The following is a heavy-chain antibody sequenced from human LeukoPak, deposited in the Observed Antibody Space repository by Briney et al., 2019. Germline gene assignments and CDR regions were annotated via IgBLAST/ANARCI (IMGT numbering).Heavy chain of an antibody. CDR1: GFTFSHAW. Sequence: PGGSLRLSCAASGFTFSHAWMSWVRQAPGKGLEWVGRIKSKTDGGTTDYAAPVKGRFTISRDDSKNTLYLQMNSLKTEDTAVYYCTTDWGGARGDYWGQGTLVTVSS. CDR2: IKSKTDGGTT. J-gene: IGHJ4*02. CDR3: TTDWGGARGDY. D-gene: IGHD3-16*01. V-gene: IGHV3-15*01.